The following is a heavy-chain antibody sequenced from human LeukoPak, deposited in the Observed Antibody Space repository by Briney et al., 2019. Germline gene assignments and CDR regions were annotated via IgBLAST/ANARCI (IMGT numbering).Heavy chain of an antibody. CDR2: SYSGGST. J-gene: IGHJ3*02. CDR1: AFSDKSNY. V-gene: IGHV3-53*01. Sequence: GGSLRLSCVASAFSDKSNYMSWVRQAPGKGLEWVSVSYSGGSTYYEDSVKGRFTVSSDVSKNTLYLQMNNLRGEDTAVYYCAKVTPNSSSWYRGAFDIWGQGTMVTVSS. CDR3: AKVTPNSSSWYRGAFDI. D-gene: IGHD6-13*01.